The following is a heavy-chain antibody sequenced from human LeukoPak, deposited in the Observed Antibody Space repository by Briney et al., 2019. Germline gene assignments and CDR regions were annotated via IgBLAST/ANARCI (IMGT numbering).Heavy chain of an antibody. CDR1: GGSISSYY. CDR3: ARRRYYYDSSGREFDY. D-gene: IGHD3-22*01. Sequence: SETLSLTCTVSGGSISSYYWSWIRQPPGKGLEWIGYIYYSGSTNYNPSLKSRVTISVDTSKNQLSLKRSSVTAADTAVYYCARRRYYYDSSGREFDYWGQGTLVTVSS. V-gene: IGHV4-59*01. CDR2: IYYSGST. J-gene: IGHJ4*02.